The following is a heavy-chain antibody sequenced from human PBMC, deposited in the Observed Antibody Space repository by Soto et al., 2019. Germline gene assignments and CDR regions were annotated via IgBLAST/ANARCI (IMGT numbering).Heavy chain of an antibody. CDR3: AKVRTSPIAAAGAAFDI. CDR2: ISGSGGST. D-gene: IGHD6-13*01. V-gene: IGHV3-23*01. Sequence: LSLTCAASGFTFSSYAMSWVRQAPGKGLEWVSAISGSGGSTYYADSVKGRFTISRDNSKNTLYLQMNSLRAEDTAVYYCAKVRTSPIAAAGAAFDIWGQGTMVTVSS. J-gene: IGHJ3*02. CDR1: GFTFSSYA.